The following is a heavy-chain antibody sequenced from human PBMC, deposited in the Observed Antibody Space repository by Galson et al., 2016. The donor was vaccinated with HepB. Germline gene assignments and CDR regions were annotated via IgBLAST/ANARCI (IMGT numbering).Heavy chain of an antibody. J-gene: IGHJ4*02. CDR3: TRPKTTAIGGRSDY. CDR1: GFTFSGSA. V-gene: IGHV3-73*01. CDR2: IRSKANSYAT. Sequence: SLRLSCAASGFTFSGSAMHWVRQASGKGLEWVGRIRSKANSYATAYAASVKGRFTISRDDSKNTAYLQMNSLKTEDTAVYCCTRPKTTAIGGRSDYWGQGTLVTASS. D-gene: IGHD2-21*02.